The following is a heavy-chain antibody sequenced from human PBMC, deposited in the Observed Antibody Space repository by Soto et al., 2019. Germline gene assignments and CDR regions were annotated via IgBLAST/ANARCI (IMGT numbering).Heavy chain of an antibody. Sequence: EIQLVESGGGLVQPGRSLRLSCAASGFTYDDYGIHWVRQAPGKGLEWVSGISWNSGNIDYADSVKGRFTISRDNAKNSLYLQINSLRAEDTAFYYCAKDRRGCYSHYYGMDFLGQGTTVTASA. D-gene: IGHD2-21*01. CDR2: ISWNSGNI. CDR3: AKDRRGCYSHYYGMDF. V-gene: IGHV3-9*01. CDR1: GFTYDDYG. J-gene: IGHJ6*01.